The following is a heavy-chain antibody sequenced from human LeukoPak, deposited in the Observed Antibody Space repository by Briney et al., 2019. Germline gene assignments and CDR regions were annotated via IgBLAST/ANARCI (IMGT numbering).Heavy chain of an antibody. CDR3: ARGFLWSGYSFDY. Sequence: SETLSLTCAVYGGSFSGYYWSWIRQPPGKGLEWIGEINHSGSTNYNPSLKSRVTISVDTSENQFSLKLSSVTAADTAVYYCARGFLWSGYSFDYWGQGTLVTVSS. J-gene: IGHJ4*02. CDR2: INHSGST. D-gene: IGHD3-3*01. CDR1: GGSFSGYY. V-gene: IGHV4-34*01.